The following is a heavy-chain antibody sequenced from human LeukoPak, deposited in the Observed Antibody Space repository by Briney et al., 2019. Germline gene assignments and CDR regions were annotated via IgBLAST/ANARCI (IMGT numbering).Heavy chain of an antibody. CDR2: ISGSGGST. D-gene: IGHD3-10*01. CDR1: GFTFSSYA. V-gene: IGHV3-23*01. Sequence: PGGSLRLSCAASGFTFSSYAMSWVRQAPGKGLEWVSAISGSGGSTYYADSVKGRFTISRDNSKNTLYLQMNSLRAEDTAVYYCAKDAVLWFGESGRDIDYWGQGTLVTVSS. CDR3: AKDAVLWFGESGRDIDY. J-gene: IGHJ4*02.